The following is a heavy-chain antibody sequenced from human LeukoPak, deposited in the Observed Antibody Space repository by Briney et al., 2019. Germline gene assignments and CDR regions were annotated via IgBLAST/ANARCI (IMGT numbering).Heavy chain of an antibody. CDR3: AKALSSSFYYFDL. Sequence: GGSLRLSCTSSGFTLRNYYMAWIRQAPGKGLEWISYISTSGSTIYDVDSVKGRFTISRDNAKNSLYLQMNSLTADDTAVYYCAKALSSSFYYFDLGGRGTLVTVSS. V-gene: IGHV3-11*01. CDR1: GFTLRNYY. CDR2: ISTSGSTI. J-gene: IGHJ2*01. D-gene: IGHD3-16*02.